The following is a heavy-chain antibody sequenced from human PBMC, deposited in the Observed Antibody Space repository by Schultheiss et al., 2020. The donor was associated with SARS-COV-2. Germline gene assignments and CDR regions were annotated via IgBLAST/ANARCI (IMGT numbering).Heavy chain of an antibody. CDR2: INHSGST. CDR3: ARFNYGPPHCYYAMDV. D-gene: IGHD3-10*01. J-gene: IGHJ6*02. V-gene: IGHV4-34*01. CDR1: GGSISSYY. Sequence: SETLSLTCTVSGGSISSYYWSWIRQPPGKGLEWIGEINHSGSTNYNPSLKSRVTISVDTTKNHFSLKLNSVTAADTAVYYCARFNYGPPHCYYAMDVWGRGTTVTVSS.